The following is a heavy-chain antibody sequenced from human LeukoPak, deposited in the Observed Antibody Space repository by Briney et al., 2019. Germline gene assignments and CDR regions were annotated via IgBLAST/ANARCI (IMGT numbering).Heavy chain of an antibody. J-gene: IGHJ6*03. Sequence: ASVKVSCTASGYTFTSYGISWVRQAPGQGLEWMGWISAYNGNTNYAQKLQGRVTMTTDTSTSTAYMELRSLRSDDTAVYYCARGDPLEYYYGSGSPLTRHYYYYMDVWGKGTTVTISS. D-gene: IGHD3-10*01. CDR3: ARGDPLEYYYGSGSPLTRHYYYYMDV. V-gene: IGHV1-18*01. CDR1: GYTFTSYG. CDR2: ISAYNGNT.